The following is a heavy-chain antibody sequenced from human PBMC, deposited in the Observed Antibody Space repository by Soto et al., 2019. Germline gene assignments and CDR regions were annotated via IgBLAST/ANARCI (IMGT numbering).Heavy chain of an antibody. Sequence: EVQLSGSGGGLVQPGGSLRLSCAACGFTFSSYAMSWVRQAPGKGLEWVSAISGSSTSTYYADSVKGRFTISRDNSKNTLYLQMNSLRAEDTAEYYCAKDPSSGFAMENYFDYWGQGTLVTVSS. CDR3: AKDPSSGFAMENYFDY. CDR1: GFTFSSYA. J-gene: IGHJ4*02. D-gene: IGHD3-10*01. CDR2: ISGSSTST. V-gene: IGHV3-23*01.